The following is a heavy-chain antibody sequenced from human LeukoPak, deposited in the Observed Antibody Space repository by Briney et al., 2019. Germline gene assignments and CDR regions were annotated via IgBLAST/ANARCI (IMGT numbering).Heavy chain of an antibody. J-gene: IGHJ4*02. V-gene: IGHV3-9*01. D-gene: IGHD3-22*01. Sequence: GGSLRLSCAASGFTFDDYAMHWVRQAPGKGLEWVSGISWNSGSIGYADSVEGRFTISRDNAKNSLYLQMNSLRAEDTALYYCAKDISHHYDSSGYYDYWGQGTLVTVSS. CDR3: AKDISHHYDSSGYYDY. CDR2: ISWNSGSI. CDR1: GFTFDDYA.